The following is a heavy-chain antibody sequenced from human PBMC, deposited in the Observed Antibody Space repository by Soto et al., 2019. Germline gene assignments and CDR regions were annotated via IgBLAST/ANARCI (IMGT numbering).Heavy chain of an antibody. J-gene: IGHJ4*02. CDR3: ARGSTGTTGNDY. CDR2: IYYSGST. D-gene: IGHD1-1*01. Sequence: SETLSLTCTVSGGSISSGDYYWSWIRQPPGKGLEWIGYIYYSGSTYYNPSLKSRVTISVDTSKNQFSLKLSSVTAADTAVYYCARGSTGTTGNDYWGQGTLVTVSS. V-gene: IGHV4-30-4*01. CDR1: GGSISSGDYY.